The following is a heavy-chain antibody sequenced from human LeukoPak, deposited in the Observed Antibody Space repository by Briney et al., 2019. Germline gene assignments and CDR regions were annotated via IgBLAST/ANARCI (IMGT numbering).Heavy chain of an antibody. J-gene: IGHJ4*02. CDR1: GFTFSSYS. Sequence: GGSLRLSCAASGFTFSSYSMNWVRQAPGKGLEWVSSISSSSSYIYYADSVKGRFTISRDNAKNSLYLQMNSLRAEDTAVYYCARYTSNVVGKRHYFDYWGQGTLVTVSS. CDR3: ARYTSNVVGKRHYFDY. V-gene: IGHV3-21*01. D-gene: IGHD1-26*01. CDR2: ISSSSSYI.